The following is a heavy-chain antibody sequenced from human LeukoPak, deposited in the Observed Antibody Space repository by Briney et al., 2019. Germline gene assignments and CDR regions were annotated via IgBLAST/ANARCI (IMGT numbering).Heavy chain of an antibody. D-gene: IGHD4-11*01. V-gene: IGHV3-11*01. CDR1: GFTFSDYY. Sequence: GGSLRLSCAASGFTFSDYYMSWIRQAPGKGLEWVSYISSSGSTIYYADSVKGRFTISRDNAKNSLYLQMNSLRAEDTAVYCCTRTSRYSNYYYYYMDVWGKGTTVTVSS. CDR2: ISSSGSTI. J-gene: IGHJ6*03. CDR3: TRTSRYSNYYYYYMDV.